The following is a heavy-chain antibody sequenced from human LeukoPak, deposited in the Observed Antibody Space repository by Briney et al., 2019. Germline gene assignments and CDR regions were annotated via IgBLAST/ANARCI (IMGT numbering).Heavy chain of an antibody. CDR2: ILGGGDRT. CDR1: GFPFDNYA. D-gene: IGHD6-13*01. V-gene: IGHV3-23*01. Sequence: GGSLRLSCVGSGFPFDNYALNWVRQAPGRGLEWVSSILGGGDRTSHADSVKGRFTISRDNSKNTLYLQMNSLRAEDTAVYYCAKGIGIAAAPIPLFDYWGQGTLVTVSS. J-gene: IGHJ4*02. CDR3: AKGIGIAAAPIPLFDY.